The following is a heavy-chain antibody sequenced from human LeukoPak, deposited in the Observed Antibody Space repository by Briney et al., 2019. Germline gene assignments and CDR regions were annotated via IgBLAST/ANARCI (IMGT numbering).Heavy chain of an antibody. J-gene: IGHJ4*02. CDR1: GFSFSSYA. V-gene: IGHV3-23*01. CDR2: VSRSGYTT. D-gene: IGHD6-13*01. Sequence: PGGSLRLSCAASGFSFSSYAMTWVRQAPGKGLEWVSSVSRSGYTTSYADSVKGRFTISRDNSKNTLYLEMDSLRAEDTAVFYCARVVAAAGTLDYWGQGTLVTVSS. CDR3: ARVVAAAGTLDY.